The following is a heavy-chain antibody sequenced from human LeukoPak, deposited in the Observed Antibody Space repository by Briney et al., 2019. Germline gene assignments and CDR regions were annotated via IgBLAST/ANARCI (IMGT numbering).Heavy chain of an antibody. CDR3: ARPVGATSYYFDY. D-gene: IGHD1-26*01. CDR2: IYPGDSDT. Sequence: GESLKISCKGSGYSFTSYWIGWVRQMPGKGLEWMGIIYPGDSDTRYNPSFQGQVTISADKSVSTAYLQWSSLKASDTAMYYCARPVGATSYYFDYWGQGTLVTVSS. CDR1: GYSFTSYW. V-gene: IGHV5-51*01. J-gene: IGHJ4*02.